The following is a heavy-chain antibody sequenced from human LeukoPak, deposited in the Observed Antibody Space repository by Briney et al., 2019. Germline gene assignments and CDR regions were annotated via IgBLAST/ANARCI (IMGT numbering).Heavy chain of an antibody. Sequence: PSETLSLTYAVYGGSFSGYYWSWIRQPPGKGLEWIGEINHSGSTNYNPSLKSRVTISVDTSKNQFSLKLSSVTAADTAVYYCARGQVVVAATVYYFDYWGQGTLVTVSS. CDR3: ARGQVVVAATVYYFDY. CDR1: GGSFSGYY. J-gene: IGHJ4*02. V-gene: IGHV4-34*01. CDR2: INHSGST. D-gene: IGHD2-15*01.